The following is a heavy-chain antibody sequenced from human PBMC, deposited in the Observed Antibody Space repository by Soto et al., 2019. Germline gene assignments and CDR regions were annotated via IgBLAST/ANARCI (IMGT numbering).Heavy chain of an antibody. CDR2: IKQDGSEN. D-gene: IGHD1-26*01. CDR3: TRLPYSGRYSDWYFDL. J-gene: IGHJ2*01. Sequence: EVQLVESGGGLVQPGGSLRLSCAASGFTFSRYWMSWVRQAPGKGLEWVANIKQDGSENYYVDSVKGRFTISRDNAKNSLYLKMNSLRDEDTAVYYCTRLPYSGRYSDWYFDLWGRGTLVTVSS. V-gene: IGHV3-7*03. CDR1: GFTFSRYW.